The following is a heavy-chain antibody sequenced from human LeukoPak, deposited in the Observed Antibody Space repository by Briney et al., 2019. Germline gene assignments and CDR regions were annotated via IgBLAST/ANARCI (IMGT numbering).Heavy chain of an antibody. CDR1: GGFISSGGYS. CDR3: ARDSRGSSPDY. Sequence: PSETLSLTCAVSGGFISSGGYSWSWIRQPPGKGLEWIGYIYHSGSTYYNPSLKSRVTISVDRSKNQFSLKLSSVTAADTAVYYCARDSRGSSPDYWGQGTLVTVSS. CDR2: IYHSGST. J-gene: IGHJ4*02. V-gene: IGHV4-30-2*01. D-gene: IGHD6-6*01.